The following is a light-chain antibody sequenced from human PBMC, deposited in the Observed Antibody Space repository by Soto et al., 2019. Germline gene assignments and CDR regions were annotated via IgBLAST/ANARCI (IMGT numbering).Light chain of an antibody. Sequence: QSALTQPPSASGSPGQSVTISCTGTSCDVGGYDYVSWSQHHPATAPKLMIYEVTKRPSGVPDRFSGSKSGNTASLTVSGLQAEDEPYYYCSSYAGSNNLGVFGGGTKLTVL. CDR2: EVT. V-gene: IGLV2-8*01. J-gene: IGLJ2*01. CDR1: SCDVGGYDY. CDR3: SSYAGSNNLGV.